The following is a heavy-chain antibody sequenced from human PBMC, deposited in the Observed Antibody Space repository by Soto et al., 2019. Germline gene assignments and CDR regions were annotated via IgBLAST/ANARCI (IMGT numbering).Heavy chain of an antibody. CDR3: SLTGPMYYYGSGSYYKGSTDYPNPWYY. CDR2: ISAYNGNT. J-gene: IGHJ4*02. CDR1: GYTFTSYG. Sequence: GASVKVSCKASGYTFTSYGISWVRQAPGQGLEWMGWISAYNGNTNYAQKLQGRVTMTTDTSTSTAYMELRSLRSDDTAVYYCSLTGPMYYYGSGSYYKGSTDYPNPWYYWGQGTLVTVSS. D-gene: IGHD3-10*01. V-gene: IGHV1-18*01.